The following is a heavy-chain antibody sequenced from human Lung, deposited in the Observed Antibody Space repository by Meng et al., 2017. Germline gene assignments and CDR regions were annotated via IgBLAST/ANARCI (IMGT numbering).Heavy chain of an antibody. CDR3: ARGGTVVNLGY. Sequence: RLQASGPGRVSPSETLSLTCTVSGDSVSRGVYYWSWIRQPPGKGLEWIGYVYFSGSTNYNPSLKSRVTISLDTSKNQFSLKLNSVTAADTAVYYCARGGTVVNLGYWGPGTLVTVSS. CDR2: VYFSGST. V-gene: IGHV4-61*08. J-gene: IGHJ4*02. CDR1: GDSVSRGVYY. D-gene: IGHD4-23*01.